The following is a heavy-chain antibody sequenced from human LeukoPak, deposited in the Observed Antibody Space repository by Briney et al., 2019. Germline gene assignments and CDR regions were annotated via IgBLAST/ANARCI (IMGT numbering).Heavy chain of an antibody. V-gene: IGHV3-21*01. Sequence: GGSLRLSCAASGFTFSSYEMNWVRQAPGKGLEWVSSISSSSSYIYYADSVKGRFTISRDNAKNSLYLQMNSLRAEDTAVYYCARDSSGYKGAFDIWGQGTMVTVSS. D-gene: IGHD3-22*01. CDR2: ISSSSSYI. CDR3: ARDSSGYKGAFDI. J-gene: IGHJ3*02. CDR1: GFTFSSYE.